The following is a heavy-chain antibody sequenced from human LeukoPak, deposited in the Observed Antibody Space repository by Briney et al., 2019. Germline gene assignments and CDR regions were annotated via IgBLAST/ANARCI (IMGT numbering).Heavy chain of an antibody. Sequence: ASVKVSCKASGYTFINYDINWVRQATGQGLEWMGWMNPNSGNTGYAQKFQGRVTMTRNTSISTAYMELSSLRAEDTAVYYCVSSSWYRDYFDYWGQGTLVTVSS. D-gene: IGHD6-13*01. J-gene: IGHJ4*02. CDR1: GYTFINYD. V-gene: IGHV1-8*01. CDR3: VSSSWYRDYFDY. CDR2: MNPNSGNT.